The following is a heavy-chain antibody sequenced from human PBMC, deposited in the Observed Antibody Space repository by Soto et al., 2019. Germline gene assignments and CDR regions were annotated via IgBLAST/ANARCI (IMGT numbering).Heavy chain of an antibody. V-gene: IGHV3-49*03. CDR1: GFTFGDYA. Sequence: SGGSLRLSCTASGFTFGDYAMSWFRQAPGKGLEWVGFIRSKAYGGTTEYAASVKGRFTISRDDSKSIAYLQMNSLKTEDTAVYYCTRCFGDYVSYYGMDVWGQGTTVTVSS. CDR3: TRCFGDYVSYYGMDV. CDR2: IRSKAYGGTT. J-gene: IGHJ6*02. D-gene: IGHD4-17*01.